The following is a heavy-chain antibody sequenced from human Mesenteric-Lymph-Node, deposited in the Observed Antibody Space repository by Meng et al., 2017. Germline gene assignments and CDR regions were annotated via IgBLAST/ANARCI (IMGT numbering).Heavy chain of an antibody. CDR3: GTLKYTSGFYGPAY. CDR1: GYTFTRYP. Sequence: VQLVQSGSDFKKPGASVKVSCKASGYTFTRYPMTWVRQAPGQGLEWMGWISTNTGNPTYAQGFTGRFVFSVDTSVSTAYLQISSLKAEDTAVYYCGTLKYTSGFYGPAYWGQGALVTVSS. D-gene: IGHD6-19*01. CDR2: ISTNTGNP. J-gene: IGHJ4*02. V-gene: IGHV7-4-1*02.